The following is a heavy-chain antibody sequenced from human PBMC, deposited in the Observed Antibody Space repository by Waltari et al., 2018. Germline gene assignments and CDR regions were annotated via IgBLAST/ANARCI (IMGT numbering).Heavy chain of an antibody. D-gene: IGHD2-15*01. CDR1: GDSLSSSTYY. J-gene: IGHJ4*02. Sequence: QLQLQESGPGLVKPSETLSLTCTVSGDSLSSSTYYWGWTRQPPGKGLEWIGSIFESGSTYYNPSFYSRVTISVDTSKNQFSLQLSSVTAADTAVYYCARHGRVVDVVVVVAATTIDYWGQGTLVTVSS. CDR3: ARHGRVVDVVVVVAATTIDY. V-gene: IGHV4-39*01. CDR2: IFESGST.